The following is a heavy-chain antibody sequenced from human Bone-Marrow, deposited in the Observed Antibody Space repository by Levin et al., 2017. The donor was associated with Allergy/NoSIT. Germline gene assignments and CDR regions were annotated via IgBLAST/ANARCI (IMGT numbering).Heavy chain of an antibody. V-gene: IGHV3-23*01. J-gene: IGHJ3*02. D-gene: IGHD2-15*01. Sequence: ETLSLTCAASRFTFSSYAMSWVRQAPGKGLEWVSGISQSGGSTYYADSVKGRFTISRDNSENTLFLQMKSLSADDTAVYYCAKDCSGGTCSRGAFDIWGQGTVVTVSS. CDR3: AKDCSGGTCSRGAFDI. CDR2: ISQSGGST. CDR1: RFTFSSYA.